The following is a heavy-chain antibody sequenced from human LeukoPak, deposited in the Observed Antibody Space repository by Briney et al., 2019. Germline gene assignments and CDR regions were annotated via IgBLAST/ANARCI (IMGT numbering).Heavy chain of an antibody. J-gene: IGHJ4*02. CDR1: GGSISSYY. Sequence: SETLSLTCTVSGGSISSYYWSWIRQPPGKGLEWIGYIYYSGSTNYNPSLKSRVTMSVDTSKNQFSLKLSSVTAADTAVYYCATLESAAASVDYWGQGTLVTVSS. CDR2: IYYSGST. D-gene: IGHD6-13*01. CDR3: ATLESAAASVDY. V-gene: IGHV4-59*08.